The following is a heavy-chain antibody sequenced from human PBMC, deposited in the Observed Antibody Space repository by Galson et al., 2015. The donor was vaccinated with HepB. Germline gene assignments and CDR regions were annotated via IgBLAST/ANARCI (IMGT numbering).Heavy chain of an antibody. Sequence: SLRLSCAASGFTFSSYVISWVRQAPGKGPERVSIISASGDSTYYADSVKGRFTISRDNSKNTLYLQMNSLRDEDTATYYCARSPYTNTWRFGDYWGQGTLVTVSS. J-gene: IGHJ4*02. CDR3: ARSPYTNTWRFGDY. CDR1: GFTFSSYV. V-gene: IGHV3-23*01. CDR2: ISASGDST. D-gene: IGHD2-2*02.